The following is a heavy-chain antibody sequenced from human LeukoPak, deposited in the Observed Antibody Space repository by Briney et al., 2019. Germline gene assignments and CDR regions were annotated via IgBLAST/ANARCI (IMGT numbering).Heavy chain of an antibody. D-gene: IGHD5-12*01. CDR2: ITSSSSYI. V-gene: IGHV3-21*01. Sequence: PGGSLRLSCAASGFTFSTYNMNWVRHAPGKGLEWISSITSSSSYIYYADSVKGRFTISRDNAKNSQYLQMNSLRAEDTAVYYCARDPWTNSDYDGFDYWGQGTLVTVSS. J-gene: IGHJ4*02. CDR3: ARDPWTNSDYDGFDY. CDR1: GFTFSTYN.